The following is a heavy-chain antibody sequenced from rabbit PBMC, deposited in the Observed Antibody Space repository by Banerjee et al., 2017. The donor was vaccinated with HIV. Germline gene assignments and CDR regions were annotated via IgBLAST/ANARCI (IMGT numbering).Heavy chain of an antibody. CDR3: ARSVINKLFLVNL. CDR1: GFDLSSYY. D-gene: IGHD3-1*01. J-gene: IGHJ4*01. V-gene: IGHV1S45*01. Sequence: QEQLEESGGGLVKPEGSLTLTCKASGFDLSSYYMSWVRQAPGKGLEWIASIYAGSSGTTYYASWAKGRFTISKTSSTTVTLQMTSLTAADTATYLCARSVINKLFLVNLWGQGTLVTVS. CDR2: IYAGSSGTT.